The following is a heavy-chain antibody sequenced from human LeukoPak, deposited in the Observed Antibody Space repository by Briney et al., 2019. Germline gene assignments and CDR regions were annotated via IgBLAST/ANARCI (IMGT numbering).Heavy chain of an antibody. J-gene: IGHJ4*02. V-gene: IGHV4-34*01. D-gene: IGHD6-13*01. CDR1: GGSFSGYC. CDR2: INHSGST. CDR3: ARVTGYVMEDYFDY. Sequence: SETLSLTCAVYGGSFSGYCWSWIRQPPGKGLEWIGEINHSGSTNYNPSLKSRVTISVDTSKNQFSLRLSSVTAADTAVYYCARVTGYVMEDYFDYWGQGTLVTVSS.